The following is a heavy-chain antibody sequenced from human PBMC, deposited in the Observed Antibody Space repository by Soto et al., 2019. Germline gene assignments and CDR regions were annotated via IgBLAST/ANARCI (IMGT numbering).Heavy chain of an antibody. J-gene: IGHJ3*01. CDR2: ISTSGTYV. V-gene: IGHV3-21*06. Sequence: EVQLVESGGGLVKPGESLRLSCAASGFAFITYNMKWVRQAPGKGLEWVSSISTSGTYVFYAGSVRGRFTIFRDDAKNSLHLQLNSLRAEDTALYYCATIGDREGFALWGQGTAVPVSP. CDR1: GFAFITYN. CDR3: ATIGDREGFAL. D-gene: IGHD4-17*01.